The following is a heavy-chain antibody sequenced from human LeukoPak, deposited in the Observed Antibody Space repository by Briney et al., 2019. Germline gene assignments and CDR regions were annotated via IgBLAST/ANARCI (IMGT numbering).Heavy chain of an antibody. Sequence: KTSQTLSLTCTVSGGSISSGSYYLSWIRQPAGKGLEWIGRIYTSGSTNYNPSLKSRVTISVDTSKNQFSLKLSSVTAADTAVYYCARDWGWDFWSGPHAFDIWGQGTMVTVSS. J-gene: IGHJ3*02. V-gene: IGHV4-61*02. CDR3: ARDWGWDFWSGPHAFDI. CDR1: GGSISSGSYY. D-gene: IGHD3-3*01. CDR2: IYTSGST.